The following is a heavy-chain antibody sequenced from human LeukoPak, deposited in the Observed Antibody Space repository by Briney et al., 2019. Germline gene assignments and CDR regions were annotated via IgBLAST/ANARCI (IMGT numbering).Heavy chain of an antibody. CDR1: GGSISTSSYY. J-gene: IGHJ4*02. CDR2: IYISGST. Sequence: SETLSLTCTVPGGSISTSSYYWSWIRQPAGKGLQWIGRIYISGSTNYNPSLKSRVTISVDTSKNHFSLKLSSVTAADTAVYYCAREREGPYGYLDYWGQGTLVTVSS. V-gene: IGHV4-61*02. CDR3: AREREGPYGYLDY. D-gene: IGHD4-17*01.